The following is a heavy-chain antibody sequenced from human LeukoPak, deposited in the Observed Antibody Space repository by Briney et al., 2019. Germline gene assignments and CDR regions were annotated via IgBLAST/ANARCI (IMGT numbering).Heavy chain of an antibody. V-gene: IGHV4-61*02. Sequence: SETLSLTCTVSGGSISSGSYYWSWIRQPAGKELEWIGRIYTTGSTNYNPSLKSRVTVSVDTSKNQLSLMLSSVTAADTAVYYCARAWGDSSSWYAEPNAFDIWGQGTMVTVSS. D-gene: IGHD6-13*01. CDR2: IYTTGST. CDR1: GGSISSGSYY. J-gene: IGHJ3*02. CDR3: ARAWGDSSSWYAEPNAFDI.